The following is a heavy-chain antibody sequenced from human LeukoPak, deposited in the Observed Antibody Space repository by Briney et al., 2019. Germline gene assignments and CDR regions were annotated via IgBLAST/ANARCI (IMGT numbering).Heavy chain of an antibody. J-gene: IGHJ4*02. V-gene: IGHV1-69*02. CDR3: ASAGYEGYSSSWNDY. D-gene: IGHD6-13*01. Sequence: SVKVSCKASGGTSSSYTISWVRQAPGQGLEWMGRIIPILGIANYAQKFQGRVTITADKSTSTAYMELSSLRSEDTAVYYCASAGYEGYSSSWNDYWGQGTLVTVSS. CDR1: GGTSSSYT. CDR2: IIPILGIA.